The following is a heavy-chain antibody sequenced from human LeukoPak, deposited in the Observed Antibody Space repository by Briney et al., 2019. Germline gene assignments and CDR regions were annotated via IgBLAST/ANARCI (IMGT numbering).Heavy chain of an antibody. J-gene: IGHJ3*02. CDR3: TRNCYDNMGPFAAFDI. CDR1: GFTFRRYA. V-gene: IGHV3-64*02. D-gene: IGHD2-2*01. CDR2: VSSDGDST. Sequence: TGGSLRLSCAIPGFTFRRYAMSWVRQAPGKGLEFVSAVSSDGDSTYYADSVKGRFTISRDNSKNTLFLQMGSLRPEDMAVYFCTRNCYDNMGPFAAFDIWGQGTMVTVAS.